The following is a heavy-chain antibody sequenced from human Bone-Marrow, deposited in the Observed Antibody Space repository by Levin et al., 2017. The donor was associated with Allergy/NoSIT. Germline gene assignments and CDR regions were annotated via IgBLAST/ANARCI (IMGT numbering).Heavy chain of an antibody. D-gene: IGHD6-19*01. CDR2: IYHSDTT. CDR3: LSSGGWLRYFPF. CDR1: GDSLSSGNW. Sequence: SETLSLTCTVSGDSLSSGNWWTWIRQPPGKGLEWIGEIYHSDTTNYNPSLKGRVTITLDKSKNQFSLNLRSATAADTAVYYCLSSGGWLRYFPFWSQGTLVTVSS. V-gene: IGHV4/OR15-8*02. J-gene: IGHJ4*02.